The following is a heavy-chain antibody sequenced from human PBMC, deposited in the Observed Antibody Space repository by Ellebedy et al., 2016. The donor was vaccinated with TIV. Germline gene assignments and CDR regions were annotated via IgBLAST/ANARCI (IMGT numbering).Heavy chain of an antibody. D-gene: IGHD1-26*01. Sequence: LSLTCAASGFTFSSYEMNWVRQAPGKGLEWVSYISSSGSTIYYADSVKGRFTISRDNSKNTLYLQMNSLRAEDTAMYYCARESPTVGELRRPDSFFDYWGQGTLVTVSS. CDR1: GFTFSSYE. CDR3: ARESPTVGELRRPDSFFDY. J-gene: IGHJ4*02. V-gene: IGHV3-48*03. CDR2: ISSSGSTI.